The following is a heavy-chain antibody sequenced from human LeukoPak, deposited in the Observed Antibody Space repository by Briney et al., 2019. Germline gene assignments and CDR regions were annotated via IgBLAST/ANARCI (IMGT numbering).Heavy chain of an antibody. Sequence: GASVKVSCKASGYTFTSYYMHWVRQAPGQGLEWMGIINPSGGSTSYAQKFQGRVTMTRDTSTSTVYIELSSLRSEDTAVYYCATDYSNYVYHYWGQGTLVTVSS. D-gene: IGHD4-11*01. CDR3: ATDYSNYVYHY. CDR1: GYTFTSYY. V-gene: IGHV1-46*01. CDR2: INPSGGST. J-gene: IGHJ4*02.